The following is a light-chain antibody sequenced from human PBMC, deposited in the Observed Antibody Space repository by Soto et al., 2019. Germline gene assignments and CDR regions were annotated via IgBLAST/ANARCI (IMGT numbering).Light chain of an antibody. J-gene: IGKJ5*01. CDR2: GAS. Sequence: EIVLTQSPGTLSLSPGERATLSCRASQSVSSSYLAWYQQQPGQAPRLLIYGASSRATGIPDRFSGSGSGTDFTLTISRLEPEDFAVYYCQQYGSSPITVGQGPRLEIK. CDR1: QSVSSSY. CDR3: QQYGSSPIT. V-gene: IGKV3-20*01.